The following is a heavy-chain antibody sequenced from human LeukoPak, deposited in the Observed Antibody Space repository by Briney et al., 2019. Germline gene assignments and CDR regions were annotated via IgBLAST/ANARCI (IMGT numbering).Heavy chain of an antibody. CDR1: GFTLRSYA. V-gene: IGHV3-23*01. D-gene: IGHD6-13*01. CDR2: ISASGGNT. Sequence: GGSLRLSCAASGFTLRSYAMIWVRQTPGKGLEWVSGISASGGNTNYADSVKGRFTISRDNSKNTLYLQLNSLRAEDTAVYYCAKDGKKYGSTWDSDYWGQGTLVTVSS. J-gene: IGHJ4*02. CDR3: AKDGKKYGSTWDSDY.